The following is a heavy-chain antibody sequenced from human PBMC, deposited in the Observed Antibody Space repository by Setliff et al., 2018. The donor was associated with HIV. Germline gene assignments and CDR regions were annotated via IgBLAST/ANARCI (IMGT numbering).Heavy chain of an antibody. D-gene: IGHD2-2*01. CDR3: ARDHCSSSGCYVYSYYGMDV. CDR2: INPNSGGT. CDR1: GYTFTGYY. V-gene: IGHV1-2*02. J-gene: IGHJ6*02. Sequence: EASVKVSCKASGYTFTGYYMHWVRQAPGQGLEWMGWINPNSGGTTYAQKFQGRVTMTRDTSISTAYMEVSRLRSDDTAVYYCARDHCSSSGCYVYSYYGMDVWGQGTTVTVSS.